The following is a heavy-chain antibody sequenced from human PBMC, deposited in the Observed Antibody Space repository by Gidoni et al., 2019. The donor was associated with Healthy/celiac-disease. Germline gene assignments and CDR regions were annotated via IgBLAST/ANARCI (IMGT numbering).Heavy chain of an antibody. CDR2: SNHSGST. Sequence: QVQLQQCGAGLLQPSETLSLTCTVDGGSFSGYYWSWIRQRPVKGLEWSGESNHSGSTNYNPSLKSRVTISVDTSKTQFSLELRSVTAADTAVYYCARGRQQQLAADDWFDPWGQGTLVTVSS. J-gene: IGHJ5*02. CDR3: ARGRQQQLAADDWFDP. CDR1: GGSFSGYY. V-gene: IGHV4-34*01. D-gene: IGHD6-13*01.